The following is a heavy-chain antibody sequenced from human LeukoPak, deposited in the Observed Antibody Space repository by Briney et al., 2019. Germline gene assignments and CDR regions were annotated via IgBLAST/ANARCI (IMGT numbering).Heavy chain of an antibody. D-gene: IGHD3-10*01. CDR3: TVGGNYYDSGSAY. CDR1: GFTFGHYG. CDR2: IRSQVYGGTT. Sequence: PGGSLRLSCTTSGFTFGHYGLSWVRQAPGKGPEWVSFIRSQVYGGTTEYAASVKGRFTISRDNSKAIGYLQMNSLKTEDTAVYYCTVGGNYYDSGSAYWGQGTQVTVSS. V-gene: IGHV3-49*04. J-gene: IGHJ4*02.